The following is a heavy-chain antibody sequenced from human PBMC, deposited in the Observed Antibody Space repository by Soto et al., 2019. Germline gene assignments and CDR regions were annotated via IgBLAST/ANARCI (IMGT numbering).Heavy chain of an antibody. CDR2: ISGSGGST. D-gene: IGHD6-19*01. V-gene: IGHV3-23*01. J-gene: IGHJ4*02. CDR3: AKDLWLATGYYFDY. Sequence: GGSLRLSCAASGFTFSSYAMSWVRQAPGKGLEWVSAISGSGGSTYYADSVKGRFTISRDNSKHTLYLQMNSLRAEDTAVYYCAKDLWLATGYYFDYWGQGTLVTVSS. CDR1: GFTFSSYA.